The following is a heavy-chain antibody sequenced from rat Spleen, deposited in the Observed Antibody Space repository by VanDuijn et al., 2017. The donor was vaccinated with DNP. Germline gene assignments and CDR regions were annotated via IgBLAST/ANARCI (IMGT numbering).Heavy chain of an antibody. J-gene: IGHJ2*01. D-gene: IGHD4-1*01. CDR3: TRCSTRAGRLFDF. Sequence: EVQLVESGGGLMQPGRSMKLSCVASGFTFDNFPMAWVRQAPTKGLEWVADISTTGINTFYRDSVRDRFTISRDNAESTLYLQINSLNSDDTATYYCTRCSTRAGRLFDFWGQGTMFTVSS. CDR1: GFTFDNFP. CDR2: ISTTGINT. V-gene: IGHV5-46*01.